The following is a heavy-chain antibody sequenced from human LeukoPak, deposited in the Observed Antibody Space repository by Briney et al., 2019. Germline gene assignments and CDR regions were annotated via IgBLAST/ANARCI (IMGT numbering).Heavy chain of an antibody. CDR3: AKGVRLWFAFYFDY. CDR1: GFTFSNYW. CDR2: ISGNGYNT. V-gene: IGHV3-23*01. J-gene: IGHJ4*02. Sequence: GGSLRLSCAASGFTFSNYWMSWVRQAPGKGLEWVSAISGNGYNTYYADSVKGRFTISSESSGNTLYLQMHNLRAEDTAVYYCAKGVRLWFAFYFDYWGQGTLVTVSS. D-gene: IGHD3-10*01.